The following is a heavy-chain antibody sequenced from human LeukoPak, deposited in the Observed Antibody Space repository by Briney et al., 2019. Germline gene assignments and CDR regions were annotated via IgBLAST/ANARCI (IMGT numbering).Heavy chain of an antibody. CDR3: ARVLGVRGWFDP. J-gene: IGHJ5*02. V-gene: IGHV4-59*01. Sequence: ASETLSLTCTVSGGSISSYYWSWIRQPPGKGLEWIGYIYYSGSTNYNPSLKSRVTISVDTSKNQFSLKLTSVTAADTAVYYCARVLGVRGWFDPWGRGMLVTVSS. D-gene: IGHD3-10*01. CDR1: GGSISSYY. CDR2: IYYSGST.